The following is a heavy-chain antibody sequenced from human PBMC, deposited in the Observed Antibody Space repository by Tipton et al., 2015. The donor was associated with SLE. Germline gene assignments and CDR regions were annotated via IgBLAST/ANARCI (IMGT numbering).Heavy chain of an antibody. CDR2: IYPYDSDT. V-gene: IGHV5-51*01. CDR3: ARHAGTYFDY. J-gene: IGHJ4*01. Sequence: QLVQSGAEVKKPGDSLKISCQGSGYRFTSFWIAWVRQKPGKGLEWMGIIYPYDSDTRYSPSFQGQVTLSVDKSTTTDYLQWTNLKASDTAMYYCARHAGTYFDYWGNGTLVTVPS. CDR1: GYRFTSFW.